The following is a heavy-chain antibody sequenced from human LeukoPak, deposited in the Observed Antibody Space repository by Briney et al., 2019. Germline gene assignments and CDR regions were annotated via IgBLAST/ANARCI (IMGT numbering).Heavy chain of an antibody. CDR2: IYYSGST. CDR3: ARDGGPFDY. J-gene: IGHJ4*02. V-gene: IGHV4-39*07. CDR1: GGSISSSSYY. D-gene: IGHD2-15*01. Sequence: SETLSLTCTVSGGSISSSSYYWGWIRQPPGKGLEWIGSIYYSGSTYYNPSLKSRVTISVDTSKNQFSLRLSSVTAADTAVYYCARDGGPFDYWGQGTLVTVSS.